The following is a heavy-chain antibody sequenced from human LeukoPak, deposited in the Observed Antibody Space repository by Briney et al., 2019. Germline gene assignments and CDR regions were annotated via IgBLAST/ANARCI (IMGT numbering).Heavy chain of an antibody. CDR2: ISGDGRTT. CDR3: ARGGSPFY. Sequence: GGSLRLSCAASGFTFSSSWLHWVRHAPGKGLEWVSRISGDGRTTTYADSVEGRFLISRDNAKNTVYLQMNSPTAEDTAMYYCARGGSPFYWGQGSLVTVSS. CDR1: GFTFSSSW. J-gene: IGHJ4*02. D-gene: IGHD3-10*01. V-gene: IGHV3-74*01.